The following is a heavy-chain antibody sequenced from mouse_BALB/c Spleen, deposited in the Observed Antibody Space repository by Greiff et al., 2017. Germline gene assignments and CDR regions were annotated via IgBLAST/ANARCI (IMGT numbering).Heavy chain of an antibody. Sequence: EVKLMESGGGLVKPGGSLKLSCAASGFTFSDYYMYWVRQTPEKRLEWVATISDGGSYTYYPDSVKGRFTISRDNAKNNLYLQMSSLKSEDTAMYYCAREGAHGNSFAYWGQGALVTVSA. CDR1: GFTFSDYY. CDR3: AREGAHGNSFAY. J-gene: IGHJ3*01. CDR2: ISDGGSYT. V-gene: IGHV5-4*02. D-gene: IGHD2-1*01.